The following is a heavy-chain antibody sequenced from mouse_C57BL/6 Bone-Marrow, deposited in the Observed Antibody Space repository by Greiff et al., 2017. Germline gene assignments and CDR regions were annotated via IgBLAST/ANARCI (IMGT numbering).Heavy chain of an antibody. CDR2: IRSKSSNYAT. V-gene: IGHV10-3*01. D-gene: IGHD3-2*02. CDR3: VSQLRLRDYYAMDY. Sequence: EVQLVESGGGLVQPKGSLKLSCVASGFTFNTYAMHWVRQAPGKGLEWVARIRSKSSNYATYYADSVKDRLTISRDDSQSMLYLQMNNLKTEDTAMYYGVSQLRLRDYYAMDYWGQGTSVTVSS. J-gene: IGHJ4*01. CDR1: GFTFNTYA.